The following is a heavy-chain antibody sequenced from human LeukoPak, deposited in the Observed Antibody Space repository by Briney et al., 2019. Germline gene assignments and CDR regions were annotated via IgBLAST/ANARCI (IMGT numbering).Heavy chain of an antibody. Sequence: GESLKISCKGYGYKFSNYWIGWMRQMPGKGLEWMGIIYPDDSDTRNSPSFQGQVTLSADQSISTAYLQWSSLRASDTAMYYCARRECTNSVCYFDYWGQGTLVTVSS. CDR3: ARRECTNSVCYFDY. D-gene: IGHD2-8*01. CDR2: IYPDDSDT. J-gene: IGHJ4*02. CDR1: GYKFSNYW. V-gene: IGHV5-51*01.